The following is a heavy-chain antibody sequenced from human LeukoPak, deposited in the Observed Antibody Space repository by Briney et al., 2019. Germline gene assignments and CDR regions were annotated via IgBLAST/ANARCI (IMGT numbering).Heavy chain of an antibody. CDR2: ISWNSGSI. Sequence: PGRSLRLSCAASGFTFDDYAMHWIRQAPGKGLEWVSGISWNSGSIGYADSVKGRFTISRDNAKNSLYLQMNSLRAEDTALCYCAGVPSESAFDYWGQGTLVTVSS. CDR3: AGVPSESAFDY. J-gene: IGHJ4*02. CDR1: GFTFDDYA. V-gene: IGHV3-9*01. D-gene: IGHD3-10*01.